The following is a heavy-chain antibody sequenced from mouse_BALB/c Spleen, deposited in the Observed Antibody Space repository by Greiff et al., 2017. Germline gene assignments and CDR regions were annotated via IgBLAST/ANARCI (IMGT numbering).Heavy chain of an antibody. D-gene: IGHD2-1*01. J-gene: IGHJ4*01. CDR2: ISNGGGST. CDR3: ARQGNYGNYPFYAMDY. CDR1: GFTFSSYT. V-gene: IGHV5-12-2*01. Sequence: DVKLVESGGGLVQPGGSLKLSCAASGFTFSSYTMSWVRQTPEKRLEWVAYISNGGGSTYYPDTVKGRFTISRDNAKNTLYLQMSSLKSEDTAMYYCARQGNYGNYPFYAMDYWGQGTSVTVSS.